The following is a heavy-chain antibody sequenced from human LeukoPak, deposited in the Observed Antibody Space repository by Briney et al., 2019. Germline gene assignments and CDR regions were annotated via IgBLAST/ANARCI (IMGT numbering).Heavy chain of an antibody. CDR1: GGSISSSNW. Sequence: PSETLSLTCAVSGGSISSSNWWSWVRQPPGKGLEWIGEIYHSGSTNYNPSLKSRVTISVDKSKNQFSLKLSSVTAADTAVYYCARTGGLPSGYSYGPRGSYYYYGMDVWGQGTTVTVSS. V-gene: IGHV4-4*02. CDR3: ARTGGLPSGYSYGPRGSYYYYGMDV. D-gene: IGHD5-18*01. CDR2: IYHSGST. J-gene: IGHJ6*02.